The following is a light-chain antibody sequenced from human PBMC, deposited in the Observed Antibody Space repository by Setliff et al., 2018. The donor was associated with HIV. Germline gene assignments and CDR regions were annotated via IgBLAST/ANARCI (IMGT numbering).Light chain of an antibody. CDR2: SNN. J-gene: IGLJ1*01. V-gene: IGLV1-44*01. CDR1: SSNIANNY. Sequence: QSVLTQPPSVSAAPGQKVTISCSGSSSNIANNYVSWYQQLPGTAPKLLMYSNNQRPSGVPDRFSGSKSGTSASLAISGLQSEDEADYSCAVWDDILNAFFVFGTGTKGTVL. CDR3: AVWDDILNAFFV.